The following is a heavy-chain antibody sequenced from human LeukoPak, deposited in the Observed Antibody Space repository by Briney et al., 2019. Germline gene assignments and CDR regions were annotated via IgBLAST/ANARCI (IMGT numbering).Heavy chain of an antibody. CDR1: GGSVSSGSYY. Sequence: SETLSLTCTVSGGSVSSGSYYWSWIRQPPGKGLEWIGYIYYSGSTNYNPSLKSRVTISVDTSKNQFSLKLSSVTAADTAVYYCARGLYYDSSGYYNYWGQGTLVTVSS. J-gene: IGHJ4*02. V-gene: IGHV4-61*01. CDR2: IYYSGST. D-gene: IGHD3-22*01. CDR3: ARGLYYDSSGYYNY.